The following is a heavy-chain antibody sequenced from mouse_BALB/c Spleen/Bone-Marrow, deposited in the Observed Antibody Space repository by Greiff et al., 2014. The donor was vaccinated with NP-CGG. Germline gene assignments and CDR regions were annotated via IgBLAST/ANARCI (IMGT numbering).Heavy chain of an antibody. V-gene: IGHV1-7*01. CDR3: ARYGNFLAMDY. Sequence: QVQLKDSGAELAKPGASVKRSCKASGYTFSSYWMHWVKQRPGQGLEWIGYISPTTGYTEYSQKFKDKATLTADKSSSTAYMQLSSLTSEDSAVYYCARYGNFLAMDYWGQGTSVTVSS. D-gene: IGHD1-1*01. CDR2: ISPTTGYT. J-gene: IGHJ4*01. CDR1: GYTFSSYW.